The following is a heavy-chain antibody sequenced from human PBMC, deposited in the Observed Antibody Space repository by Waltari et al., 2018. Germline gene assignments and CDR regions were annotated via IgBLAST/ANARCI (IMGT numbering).Heavy chain of an antibody. V-gene: IGHV4-30-4*08. Sequence: QVQLQESGPGLVKPSQTLSLTCTVSGGSITSDDYYWSWIRQSPGGGLEWIGYIYYSGSVYSSPSLKSRVAISVDTSKNQFSLNLNSMTAADTALYYCARTFFYDRTSYSWLYYFDYWGPGTLVTVSS. J-gene: IGHJ4*02. D-gene: IGHD3-22*01. CDR2: IYYSGSV. CDR1: GGSITSDDYY. CDR3: ARTFFYDRTSYSWLYYFDY.